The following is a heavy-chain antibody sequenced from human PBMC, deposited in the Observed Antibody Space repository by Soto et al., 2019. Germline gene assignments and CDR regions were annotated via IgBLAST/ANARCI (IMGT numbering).Heavy chain of an antibody. Sequence: SETLSLTCAVDGGSFSGYYWSWIRKPPGKGLEWIGEINHSGSTYHNPSLKSRVTRSVDKSKNQLSLKLSSVTAADTAVYYCASLSHSGGRYPNWFDPWGEGTLVTVSS. CDR1: GGSFSGYY. D-gene: IGHD6-19*01. CDR3: ASLSHSGGRYPNWFDP. V-gene: IGHV4-34*01. CDR2: INHSGST. J-gene: IGHJ5*02.